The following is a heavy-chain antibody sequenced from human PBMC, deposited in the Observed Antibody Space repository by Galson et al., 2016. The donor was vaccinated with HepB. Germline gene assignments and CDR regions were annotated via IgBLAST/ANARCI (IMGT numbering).Heavy chain of an antibody. CDR3: ARTFPDLDYYSPGKYFFDT. J-gene: IGHJ6*02. CDR2: TFYSGGD. D-gene: IGHD3-10*01. V-gene: IGHV4-31*03. CDR1: GGAISRGGYY. Sequence: TLSLTCTVSGGAISRGGYYWSWIRQVPGKGLEWIGYTFYSGGDYYNPSFKNRVTISADTSKNQIYLNMMFATVADTAVYYCARTFPDLDYYSPGKYFFDTWGQGTTVTVSS.